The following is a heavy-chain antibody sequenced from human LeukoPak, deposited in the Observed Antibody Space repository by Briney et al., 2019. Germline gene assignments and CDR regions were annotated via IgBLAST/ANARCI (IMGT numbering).Heavy chain of an antibody. Sequence: SETLSLTCTVSGGSISSSSYYWGWIRQPPGKGLEWIGSIYYSGSTYYNPSLKSRVTISVDTSKNQSSLKLSSVTAADTAVYYCAITDAAAGHPFDYWGQGTLVTVSS. CDR1: GGSISSSSYY. CDR3: AITDAAAGHPFDY. J-gene: IGHJ4*02. CDR2: IYYSGST. V-gene: IGHV4-39*07. D-gene: IGHD6-13*01.